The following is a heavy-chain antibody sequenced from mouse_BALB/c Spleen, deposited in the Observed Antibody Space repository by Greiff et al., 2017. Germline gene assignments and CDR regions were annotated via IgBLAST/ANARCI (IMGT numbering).Heavy chain of an antibody. D-gene: IGHD1-2*01. CDR3: ASFHYYGFYAMDY. Sequence: VQLQESGAELMKPGASVKISCKATGYTFSSYWIEWVKQRPGHGLEWIGEILPGSGSTNYNEKFKGKATFTADTSSNTAYMQLSSLTSEDSAVYYCASFHYYGFYAMDYWGQGTSVTVSS. CDR1: GYTFSSYW. CDR2: ILPGSGST. V-gene: IGHV1-9*01. J-gene: IGHJ4*01.